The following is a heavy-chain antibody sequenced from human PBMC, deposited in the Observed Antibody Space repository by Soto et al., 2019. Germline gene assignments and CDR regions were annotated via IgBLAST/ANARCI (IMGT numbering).Heavy chain of an antibody. J-gene: IGHJ4*02. CDR1: GYRFTSSW. CDR3: ARLPGIVAPGTVFLDN. Sequence: GESLKISCKASGYRFTSSWIGWVRQMPGKGLEWMGIIYPGDSDTRYRPSFQGQVTISADKFSSTAYLQWNSLQASDTAMYYCARLPGIVAPGTVFLDNWGQGTMVTVSS. V-gene: IGHV5-51*01. D-gene: IGHD1-1*01. CDR2: IYPGDSDT.